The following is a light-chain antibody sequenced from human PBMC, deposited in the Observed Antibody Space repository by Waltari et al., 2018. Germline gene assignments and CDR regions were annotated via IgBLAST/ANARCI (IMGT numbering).Light chain of an antibody. CDR1: GANNGAGEE. J-gene: IGLJ3*02. V-gene: IGLV1-40*01. Sequence: QSVLPQPPSVSGAPGQRVTTSRTGSGANNGAGEEVHWYQQLPRAAPKLLIYGISTRPLGVPDRFFGSASGTSASLAITGLQAEDEADYYCQSYDTSLSVVFGGGTKLTVL. CDR3: QSYDTSLSVV. CDR2: GIS.